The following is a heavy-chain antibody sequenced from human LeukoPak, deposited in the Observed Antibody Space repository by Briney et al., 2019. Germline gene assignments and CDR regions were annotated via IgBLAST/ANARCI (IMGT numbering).Heavy chain of an antibody. Sequence: PSETLSLTCTVSGYSISSGYYWGCIRQPPGKGLEWMEEINHSGSTSYNPSLKSRVTISVDTSKNQFSLNLSSVTAADTAVYYCARQYYDSLSQSFDYWGQGNLVTVSS. J-gene: IGHJ4*02. V-gene: IGHV4-38-2*02. D-gene: IGHD5-12*01. CDR2: INHSGST. CDR1: GYSISSGYY. CDR3: ARQYYDSLSQSFDY.